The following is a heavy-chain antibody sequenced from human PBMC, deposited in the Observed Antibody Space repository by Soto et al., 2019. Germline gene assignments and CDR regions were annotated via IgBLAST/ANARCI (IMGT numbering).Heavy chain of an antibody. V-gene: IGHV3-9*01. D-gene: IGHD1-26*01. CDR1: GFTFDDHG. CDR2: ISWNSNNI. J-gene: IGHJ3*02. CDR3: AKDMAVGAPTRFTAFDI. Sequence: EVQLVESGGGLVQPGRSLRLSCEASGFTFDDHGMHWVRQAPGKGLEWVSGISWNSNNIAYADSVKGRFTISRDNAKNSMYLQMNSLRADDTALYYCAKDMAVGAPTRFTAFDIWGQGTMVTVSS.